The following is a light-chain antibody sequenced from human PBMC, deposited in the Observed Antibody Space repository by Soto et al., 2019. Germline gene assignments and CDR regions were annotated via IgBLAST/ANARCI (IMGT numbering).Light chain of an antibody. J-gene: IGLJ1*01. CDR3: SSYTSSSTFPCV. V-gene: IGLV2-14*01. Sequence: QSALTQPASVSGSPGQSITISCTGTSSDVCSYNYVSWYQQHPGKAPKLMIYDVSDRPSGVSNRFSGSKSGNTASLTISGLQAEDEADYYCSSYTSSSTFPCVFGTGTKVTVL. CDR1: SSDVCSYNY. CDR2: DVS.